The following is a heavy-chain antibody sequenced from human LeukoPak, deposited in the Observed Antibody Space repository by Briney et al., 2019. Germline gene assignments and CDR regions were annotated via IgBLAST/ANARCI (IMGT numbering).Heavy chain of an antibody. V-gene: IGHV3-11*01. CDR3: ARGAGPLFDP. CDR1: GFTFSDHY. Sequence: GGSLRLSCAASGFTFSDHYMSWIRQAPGKGLEWPSYIGSGGSIKHYADSVKGRFTISRDNAKNSLYLQMNSLRAEDTAVYYCARGAGPLFDPWGQGTLVTVSS. J-gene: IGHJ5*02. CDR2: IGSGGSIK.